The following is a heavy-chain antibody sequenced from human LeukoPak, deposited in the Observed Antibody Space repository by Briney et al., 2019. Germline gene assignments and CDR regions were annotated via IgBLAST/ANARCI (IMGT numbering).Heavy chain of an antibody. CDR3: ARESTLSSSYPLDP. D-gene: IGHD6-13*01. CDR1: GGSISSYY. V-gene: IGHV4-59*01. CDR2: IYYSGST. Sequence: SETLSLTCTVSGGSISSYYWSWIRQPPGKGLEWIGYIYYSGSTNYNPSLKSRVTISVDTSKNQFSPKLSSVTAADTAVYYCARESTLSSSYPLDPWGQGTLVTVSS. J-gene: IGHJ5*02.